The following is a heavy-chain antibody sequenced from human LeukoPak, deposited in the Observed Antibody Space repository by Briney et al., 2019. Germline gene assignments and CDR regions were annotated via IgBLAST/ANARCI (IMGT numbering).Heavy chain of an antibody. D-gene: IGHD6-13*01. CDR3: ARDGPSSPRGLTTYYFDY. CDR2: ISYDGSNK. CDR1: GFTFSSYA. V-gene: IGHV3-30*04. J-gene: IGHJ4*02. Sequence: GGSLRLSCAASGFTFSSYAMHWVRQAPGKGLEWVAVISYDGSNKYYADSVKGRFTISRDNSKNTPYLQMNSLRAEDTAVYYCARDGPSSPRGLTTYYFDYWGQGTLVTVSS.